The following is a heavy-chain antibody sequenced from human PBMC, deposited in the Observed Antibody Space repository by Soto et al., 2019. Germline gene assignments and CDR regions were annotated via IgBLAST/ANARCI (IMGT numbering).Heavy chain of an antibody. V-gene: IGHV4-39*01. CDR1: GVSITTSSYF. Sequence: PSETLSLTCTVSGVSITTSSYFWGWIRQPPGKGLEWIGSVYYSGSTYYNPSLKSRVTISVDTSKNQFSLKLTSVTAADTAVYYCANTFRGDYYFFQRWGQGTLVTVSS. CDR2: VYYSGST. CDR3: ANTFRGDYYFFQR. D-gene: IGHD2-21*02. J-gene: IGHJ1*01.